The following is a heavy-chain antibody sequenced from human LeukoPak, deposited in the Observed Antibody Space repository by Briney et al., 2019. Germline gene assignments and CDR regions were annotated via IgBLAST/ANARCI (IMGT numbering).Heavy chain of an antibody. V-gene: IGHV3-48*03. CDR3: ARDATTAVGWVCMDV. J-gene: IGHJ6*03. D-gene: IGHD6-13*01. CDR2: ISTSGSTK. Sequence: PGGSLRLSCAASGFTFSSFEMNWVRQAPGKGLEWLSHISTSGSTKYYANSVKGRFTISRDNAENSVYLQMNSLTAEDTGLYYCARDATTAVGWVCMDVWGKGTTVTISS. CDR1: GFTFSSFE.